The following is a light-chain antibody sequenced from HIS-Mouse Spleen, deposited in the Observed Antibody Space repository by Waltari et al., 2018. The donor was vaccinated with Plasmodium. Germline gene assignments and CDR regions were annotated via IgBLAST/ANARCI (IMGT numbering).Light chain of an antibody. Sequence: QSALTQPASVSGSPGQSITISCTGTSSDVGSYNLVSWYQQHPGKAPKPMIYEASKRPSGGSNRFSGAKSGNTASLTISGLQAEDEADYYCCSYAGSSTYVFGTGTKVTVL. CDR3: CSYAGSSTYV. CDR2: EAS. J-gene: IGLJ1*01. CDR1: SSDVGSYNL. V-gene: IGLV2-23*01.